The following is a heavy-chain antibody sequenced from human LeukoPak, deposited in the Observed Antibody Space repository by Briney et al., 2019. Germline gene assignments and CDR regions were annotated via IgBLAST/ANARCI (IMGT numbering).Heavy chain of an antibody. CDR2: ISSSSSYI. D-gene: IGHD2-21*02. CDR3: AREAYCGGDCHHNNWFDP. Sequence: GGSLRLSCAASGFTFSSYSMNWVRQAPGKGLEWVSSISSSSSYIYYADSVKGRFTISRDNSKNTLYLQMNSLRAEDTAVYYCAREAYCGGDCHHNNWFDPWGQGTLVTVSS. CDR1: GFTFSSYS. V-gene: IGHV3-21*01. J-gene: IGHJ5*02.